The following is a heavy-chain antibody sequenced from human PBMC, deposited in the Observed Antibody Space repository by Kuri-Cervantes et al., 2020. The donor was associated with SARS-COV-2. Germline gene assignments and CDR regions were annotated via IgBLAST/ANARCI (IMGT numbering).Heavy chain of an antibody. CDR3: ARVSGAGAFDI. CDR1: GYSISSGYY. D-gene: IGHD1-26*01. J-gene: IGHJ3*02. Sequence: ESLKISCTVSGYSISSGYYWGWIRQPPGKGLEWIGSIYHSGSTYYNPSLKSRVTISVDTSKNQFSLKLSSVTAADTAVYYYARVSGAGAFDIWGQGTMVTVSS. CDR2: IYHSGST. V-gene: IGHV4-38-2*02.